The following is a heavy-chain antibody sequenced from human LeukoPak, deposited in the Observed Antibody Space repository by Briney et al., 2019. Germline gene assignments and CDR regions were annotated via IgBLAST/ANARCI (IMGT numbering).Heavy chain of an antibody. CDR3: AKTPVYCSSTSCYYFDY. J-gene: IGHJ4*02. V-gene: IGHV3-23*01. CDR1: GFTFSSYA. D-gene: IGHD2-2*01. Sequence: GGSLRLSCAASGFTFSSYAMSWRRQARGKGLGWGSAISGSGGSTYYADSMKGRFTISRDNSKNTLYLQMNSLRAEDTAVYYCAKTPVYCSSTSCYYFDYWGQGTLVTVSS. CDR2: ISGSGGST.